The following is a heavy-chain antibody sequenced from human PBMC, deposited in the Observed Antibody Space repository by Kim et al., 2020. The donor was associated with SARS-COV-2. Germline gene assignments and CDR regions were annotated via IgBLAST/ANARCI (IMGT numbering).Heavy chain of an antibody. J-gene: IGHJ4*02. Sequence: SETLSLTCTVSTGSINSYYWSWIRQPPGKGLEWIGYIYYSGSTNYNPSLKSRVTISIDMSKKQFSLKVSHVTAADTAVYYCARGGHSDWLHRRFDHWGQGTLVTVSS. V-gene: IGHV4-59*01. D-gene: IGHD3-9*01. CDR3: ARGGHSDWLHRRFDH. CDR1: TGSINSYY. CDR2: IYYSGST.